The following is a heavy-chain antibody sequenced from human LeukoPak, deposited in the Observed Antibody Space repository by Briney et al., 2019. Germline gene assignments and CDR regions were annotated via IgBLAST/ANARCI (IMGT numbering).Heavy chain of an antibody. CDR2: IYYSGST. Sequence: SETLSLTCTVSGGSISSYYWSWIRQPPGKGLEWIGYIYYSGSTNYNPSLKSRVTISVDTSKNQFSLKLSSVTAADTAVYYCARLYSSSLGRVFDYWGQGTLVTVSS. CDR3: ARLYSSSLGRVFDY. D-gene: IGHD6-13*01. J-gene: IGHJ4*02. V-gene: IGHV4-59*01. CDR1: GGSISSYY.